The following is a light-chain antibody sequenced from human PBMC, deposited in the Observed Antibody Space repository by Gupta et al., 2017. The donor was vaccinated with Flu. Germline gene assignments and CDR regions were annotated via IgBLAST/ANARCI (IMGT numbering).Light chain of an antibody. Sequence: IVLTQSPLSLLVTSGEPASISCRSSQSLLHSNGYNYLDWYLQKPGQSPQLLIYLGSNRASGVPDRFSGSGSGTDFTLKISRVEAEDVGVYYCMQALQTPRTFGQGTKVEIK. CDR2: LGS. CDR1: QSLLHSNGYNY. J-gene: IGKJ1*01. CDR3: MQALQTPRT. V-gene: IGKV2-28*01.